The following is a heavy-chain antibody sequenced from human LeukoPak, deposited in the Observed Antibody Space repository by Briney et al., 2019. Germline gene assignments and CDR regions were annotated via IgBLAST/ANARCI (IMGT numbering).Heavy chain of an antibody. J-gene: IGHJ4*02. CDR2: ISAYNGNT. CDR3: ARGSIVATISKGPYYFDY. Sequence: ASVKVSCKASGYTFTSYGISWVRQAPGQGLEWMGWISAYNGNTNYAQKLQGRVTMTTDTSTSTAYMELRSLRYDDAAVYYCARGSIVATISKGPYYFDYWGQGTLVTVSS. CDR1: GYTFTSYG. D-gene: IGHD5-12*01. V-gene: IGHV1-18*01.